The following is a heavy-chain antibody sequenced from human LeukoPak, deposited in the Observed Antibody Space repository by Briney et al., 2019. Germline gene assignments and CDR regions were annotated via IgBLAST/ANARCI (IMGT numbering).Heavy chain of an antibody. J-gene: IGHJ4*02. CDR3: AKAVGYTNGPE. CDR1: GFTFSSYW. Sequence: PGGSLRLSCEASGFTFSSYWMHWVRQAPGKGLVYVSRINPDGGSTRYADSMKGRFSISRDNAKNTVYLQMNSLRPEDTAVYYFAKAVGYTNGPEWGQGTLVTVSS. CDR2: INPDGGST. V-gene: IGHV3-74*01. D-gene: IGHD5-18*01.